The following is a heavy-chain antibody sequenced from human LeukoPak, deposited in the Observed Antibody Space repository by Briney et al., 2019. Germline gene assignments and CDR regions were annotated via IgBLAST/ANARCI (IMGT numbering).Heavy chain of an antibody. CDR1: GYTFTGYY. Sequence: ASVKVSCKASGYTFTGYYMHWVRQAPGQGLEWMGWINPNSGGTNYAQKFQGRVTMARDTSISTAYMELSRLRSDDTAVYYCASFIAAAESGDYWGQGTLVTVSS. V-gene: IGHV1-2*02. CDR2: INPNSGGT. J-gene: IGHJ4*02. D-gene: IGHD6-13*01. CDR3: ASFIAAAESGDY.